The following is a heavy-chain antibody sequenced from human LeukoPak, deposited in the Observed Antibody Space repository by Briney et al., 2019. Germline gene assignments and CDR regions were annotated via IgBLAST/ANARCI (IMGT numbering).Heavy chain of an antibody. V-gene: IGHV3-74*01. Sequence: GGSLRLSCTASGFTFSSYWMHWVRQAPGKGLVWVSRISTDASSTTYADSVKGRFTISRDNAKNTLYLQMNSLRAEDTAVYYCARDLFYDSSGYYAFDSWGQGTLVTVSS. CDR1: GFTFSSYW. CDR2: ISTDASST. J-gene: IGHJ4*02. D-gene: IGHD3-22*01. CDR3: ARDLFYDSSGYYAFDS.